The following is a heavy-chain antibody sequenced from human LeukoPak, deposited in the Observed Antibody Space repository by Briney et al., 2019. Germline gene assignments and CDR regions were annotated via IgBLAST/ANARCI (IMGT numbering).Heavy chain of an antibody. CDR1: GFTFSNYA. Sequence: GGSLRLSFAASGFTFSNYAMSWVRQAPGKGLEWISGISGGGGSTSYADSVKGRFTISRDNSKNTLYLQMNSLRAEDTAVYYCARVLSGSWDWFDPWGQGTLVTVSS. J-gene: IGHJ5*02. CDR2: ISGGGGST. V-gene: IGHV3-23*01. D-gene: IGHD3-22*01. CDR3: ARVLSGSWDWFDP.